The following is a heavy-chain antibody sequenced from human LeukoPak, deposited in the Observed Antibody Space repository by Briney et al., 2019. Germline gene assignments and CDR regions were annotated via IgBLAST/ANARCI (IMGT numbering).Heavy chain of an antibody. D-gene: IGHD3/OR15-3a*01. J-gene: IGHJ3*02. CDR1: GFTFGSFA. V-gene: IGHV3-30*18. CDR3: AKGRWTGDDAFDI. Sequence: TGGSLRLSCAASGFTFGSFAMHWVRQAPGKGLEWVAVISYDGSNKYYADSAKGRFTISRDNSKTTLDLHMNSLRAEDTAVYYCAKGRWTGDDAFDIWGQGTMVTVSS. CDR2: ISYDGSNK.